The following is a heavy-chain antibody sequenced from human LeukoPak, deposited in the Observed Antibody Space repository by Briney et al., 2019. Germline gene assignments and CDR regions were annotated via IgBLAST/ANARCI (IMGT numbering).Heavy chain of an antibody. D-gene: IGHD3-10*01. J-gene: IGHJ4*02. CDR3: ARADYYGSGSYLQNFDY. V-gene: IGHV4-59*01. CDR1: RGSISSYY. CDR2: IYYSGST. Sequence: PPETLSLTCTLSRGSISSYYWSWIRQPPGKGLEWIGYIYYSGSTNYNPSLKSRVTISVDTSKNQFSLKLSSVTAADTAVYYCARADYYGSGSYLQNFDYWGQGTLVTVSS.